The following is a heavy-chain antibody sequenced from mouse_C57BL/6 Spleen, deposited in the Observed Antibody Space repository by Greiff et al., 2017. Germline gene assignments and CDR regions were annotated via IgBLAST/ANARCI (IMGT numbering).Heavy chain of an antibody. J-gene: IGHJ2*01. CDR3: AREDYFDY. Sequence: VQLQQSGAELVKPGASVKISCKASGYAFSSYSMNWVKQRPGKGLEWIGQFYPGDGDTNYNGKFKGKATLTADESSSTAYLQLSSLTSEDSAVYFCAREDYFDYWGQGTTLTVSA. CDR2: FYPGDGDT. V-gene: IGHV1-80*01. CDR1: GYAFSSYS.